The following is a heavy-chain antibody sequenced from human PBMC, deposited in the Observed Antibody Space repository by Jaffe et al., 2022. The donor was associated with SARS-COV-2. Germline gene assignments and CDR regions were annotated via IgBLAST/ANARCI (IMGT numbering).Heavy chain of an antibody. CDR3: ARDRHYYDSSGPYRAHAFDI. J-gene: IGHJ3*02. CDR2: IYYSGST. CDR1: GGSISSYY. D-gene: IGHD3-22*01. V-gene: IGHV4-59*01. Sequence: QVQLQESGPGLVKPSETLSLTCTVSGGSISSYYWSWIRQPPGKGLEWIGYIYYSGSTNYNPSLKSRVTISVDTSKNQFSLKLSSVTAADTAVYYCARDRHYYDSSGPYRAHAFDIWGQGTMVTVSS.